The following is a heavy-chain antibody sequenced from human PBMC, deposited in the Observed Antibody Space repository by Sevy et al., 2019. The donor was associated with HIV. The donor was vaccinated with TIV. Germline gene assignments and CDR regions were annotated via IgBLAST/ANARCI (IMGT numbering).Heavy chain of an antibody. D-gene: IGHD6-13*01. J-gene: IGHJ4*02. Sequence: ASVKVSSKASGYTFTSYGITWVRQAPGQGLEWMGWISSYNDNTNYAQNLQGRVTMTTDTSTSTAYMELRSLRSDDTAVYYCARVPSAQYSSSWYYFDYWGQGTLVTVSS. V-gene: IGHV1-18*01. CDR2: ISSYNDNT. CDR3: ARVPSAQYSSSWYYFDY. CDR1: GYTFTSYG.